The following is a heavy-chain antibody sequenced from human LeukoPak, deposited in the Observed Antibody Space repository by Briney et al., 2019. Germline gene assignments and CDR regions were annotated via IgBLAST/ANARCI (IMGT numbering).Heavy chain of an antibody. J-gene: IGHJ4*02. CDR3: ARGYYCSSTSCYDY. D-gene: IGHD2-2*01. Sequence: PSETLSLTCAVYGGSFSGYYWSWIRQPPGKGLEWIGEINHSGSTNYNPSLKSRVTISVDTSKNQFSLKLSSVTAADTAVYCCARGYYCSSTSCYDYWGQGTLVTVSS. CDR2: INHSGST. V-gene: IGHV4-34*01. CDR1: GGSFSGYY.